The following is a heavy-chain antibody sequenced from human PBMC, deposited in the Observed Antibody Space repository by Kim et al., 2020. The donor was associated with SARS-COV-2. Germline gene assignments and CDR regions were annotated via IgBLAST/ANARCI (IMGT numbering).Heavy chain of an antibody. CDR1: GFTFSHDW. CDR2: INQDGSES. CDR3: SRSVFGVNY. J-gene: IGHJ4*02. Sequence: GVSLRLSCAASGFTFSHDWMTWVRQAPGKGLEWVANINQDGSESYYVDSVKGRFTISRDNAKNSLYLQMNSLRVEDTAVYYCSRSVFGVNYWGQGTLASV. V-gene: IGHV3-7*01. D-gene: IGHD3-10*02.